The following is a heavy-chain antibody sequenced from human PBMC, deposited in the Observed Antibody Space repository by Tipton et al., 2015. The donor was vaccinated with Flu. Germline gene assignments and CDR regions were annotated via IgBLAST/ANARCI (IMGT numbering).Heavy chain of an antibody. CDR3: ARRKDMVQGTACENT. J-gene: IGHJ5*01. CDR2: VNHSGSV. V-gene: IGHV4-34*01. D-gene: IGHD3-10*01. Sequence: TLSLTCTVYAGSFSGYYWSWIRQPPGKGLEWIGEVNHSGSVSYNPSLKSRVTMSVDTSKNQFSLKVSSVTAADTAVYYCARRKDMVQGTACENTWGQGTLVTFSS. CDR1: AGSFSGYY.